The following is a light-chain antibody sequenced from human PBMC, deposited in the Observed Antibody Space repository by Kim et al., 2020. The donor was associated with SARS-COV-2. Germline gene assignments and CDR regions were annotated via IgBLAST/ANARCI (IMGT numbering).Light chain of an antibody. CDR3: QHHSTYPIT. J-gene: IGKJ5*01. CDR1: QSIGGW. Sequence: IQLTQSPSTLSASVGDRVTITCRASQSIGGWLAWYQQKPGKAPKLLIHDASSVESGVPSRFSGSGSETEFTLTISSLQPDDFANYCCQHHSTYPITFGQGTRLEIK. V-gene: IGKV1-5*01. CDR2: DAS.